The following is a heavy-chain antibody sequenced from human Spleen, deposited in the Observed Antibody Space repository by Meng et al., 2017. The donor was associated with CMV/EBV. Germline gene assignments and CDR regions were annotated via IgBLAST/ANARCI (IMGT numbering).Heavy chain of an antibody. D-gene: IGHD6-13*01. CDR1: GFTFSTYR. J-gene: IGHJ4*02. Sequence: GESLKISCAASGFTFSTYRMSWVRQAPGKGLEWVSRIRDSDGTKSYADSVKGRFTISRDISQSMLYLQMNTLRAEDTALYYCSKANKYNSIWPPGYWGQGTLVTVSS. CDR2: IRDSDGTK. CDR3: SKANKYNSIWPPGY. V-gene: IGHV3-23*01.